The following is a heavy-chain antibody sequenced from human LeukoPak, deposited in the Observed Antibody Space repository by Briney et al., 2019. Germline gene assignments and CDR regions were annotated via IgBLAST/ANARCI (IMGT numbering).Heavy chain of an antibody. J-gene: IGHJ4*02. Sequence: ASVKVSCKASGYTFTGYYMHWVRQAPGQGLEWMGWINPNSGGTNYAQKFQGWVTMTRDTSISTAYMELSRLRSDDTAVYYCARSHERVGWELLYYFDYWGQGTLVTVSS. D-gene: IGHD1-26*01. CDR3: ARSHERVGWELLYYFDY. V-gene: IGHV1-2*04. CDR1: GYTFTGYY. CDR2: INPNSGGT.